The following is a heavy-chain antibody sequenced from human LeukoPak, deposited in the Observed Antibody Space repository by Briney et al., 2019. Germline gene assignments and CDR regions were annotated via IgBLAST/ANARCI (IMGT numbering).Heavy chain of an antibody. CDR3: ARDHVGGDLTGVSLY. J-gene: IGHJ4*01. Sequence: ASVNVSCKASGYPFDNFGLTWVRQAPGQGLEWMGWISAYNGNTHYAQKFRGRLTLTTETSTSTAYLELRSLKSDDTAVYYCARDHVGGDLTGVSLYWGQGTLVTVSS. CDR2: ISAYNGNT. D-gene: IGHD1-14*01. CDR1: GYPFDNFG. V-gene: IGHV1-18*01.